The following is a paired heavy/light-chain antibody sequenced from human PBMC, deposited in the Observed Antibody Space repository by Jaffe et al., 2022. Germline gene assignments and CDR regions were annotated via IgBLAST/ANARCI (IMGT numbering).Light chain of an antibody. CDR2: AAS. CDR3: QHTFSSPPWT. CDR1: QSISTH. J-gene: IGKJ1*01. V-gene: IGKV1-39*01. Sequence: DIQMTQSPSSLSASVGDRVTITCRASQSISTHLSWYQQRPGKAPKLLIYAASTLQGGVPSRFSGTGFGTDFTLTITSLQPEDFATYYCQHTFSSPPWTLGQGTKVEI.
Heavy chain of an antibody. J-gene: IGHJ4*02. V-gene: IGHV2-5*02. CDR3: ARRIRYYLETTGFYKEDY. D-gene: IGHD3-9*01. CDR1: GFSLTTDGVA. CDR2: IYWDDDK. Sequence: QITLKESGPTLVRPTQTLTLTCTFSGFSLTTDGVAVGWIRQPPGKALEWLALIYWDDDKRYSPSLKNRLTITMDTSKNQVVLRMTNMDDVDTGTYFCARRIRYYLETTGFYKEDYWGQGTLVTVSS.